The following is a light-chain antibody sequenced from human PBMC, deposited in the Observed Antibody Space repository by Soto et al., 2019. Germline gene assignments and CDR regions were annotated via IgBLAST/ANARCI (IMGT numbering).Light chain of an antibody. CDR3: QVWDSSSDLSWV. CDR1: NFGSKS. Sequence: SYELTQPPSVSVAPGQTARITCGGNNFGSKSVHWYHQKQGQAPVLVVYDDSDRPSGTPERFSGSNSGNTATLTISRVEAGDEADYYCQVWDSSSDLSWVFGGGTKLTVL. CDR2: DDS. J-gene: IGLJ3*02. V-gene: IGLV3-21*02.